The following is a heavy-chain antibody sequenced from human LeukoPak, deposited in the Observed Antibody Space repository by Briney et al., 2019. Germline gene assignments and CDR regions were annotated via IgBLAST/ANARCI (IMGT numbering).Heavy chain of an antibody. CDR3: TRHPAEGDY. Sequence: PGGSLRLSCAASGFTFSDFYMSWIRQAPGKGLESISYISGRSSNTNYADSVKGRFTISRDNAKNSLYLQMNSLRAEDTAVYYCTRHPAEGDYWGQGTLVTVFS. CDR1: GFTFSDFY. CDR2: ISGRSSNT. V-gene: IGHV3-11*03. D-gene: IGHD2-15*01. J-gene: IGHJ4*02.